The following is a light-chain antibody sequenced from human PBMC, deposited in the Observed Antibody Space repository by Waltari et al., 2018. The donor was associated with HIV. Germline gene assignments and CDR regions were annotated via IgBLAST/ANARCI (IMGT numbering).Light chain of an antibody. CDR2: DSS. CDR3: QQYSAYPLT. J-gene: IGKJ5*01. Sequence: AIQLTQFPSSLSASVGDRVSFTCRASQDIPLALAWYQQKPGKSPRTLIYDSSTLIGGVPPRFSGSASGTDFTLTIASLQPEDFAIYYCQQYSAYPLTFGQGTRLEIK. V-gene: IGKV1-13*02. CDR1: QDIPLA.